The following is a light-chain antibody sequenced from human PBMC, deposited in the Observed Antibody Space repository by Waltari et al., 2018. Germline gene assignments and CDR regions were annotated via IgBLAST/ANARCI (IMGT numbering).Light chain of an antibody. CDR3: VQAIAFPYS. Sequence: DIVITQTPLSLPTTPGEPATITCRPSQSLLHSNGNTYLHWYLQKPGQSPQLLIYGGSNRASGVPDRFSGSGSGTDFTLKISKVEAEDVGVYYCVQAIAFPYSFGQGTKVEIK. V-gene: IGKV2-40*01. CDR1: QSLLHSNGNTY. CDR2: GGS. J-gene: IGKJ2*03.